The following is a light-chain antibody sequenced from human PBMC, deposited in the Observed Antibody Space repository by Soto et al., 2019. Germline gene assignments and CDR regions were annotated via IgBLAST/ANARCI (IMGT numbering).Light chain of an antibody. Sequence: DIQMTQSPSSLSASVEDRVIITCRASQSISNHLNWYQQKPGKVPKLLIYAASSLQSGVPSRFSGSGSGTDFTLTISSLQPEDFATYYCQQSYSFPRTFGQGTKVDI. CDR2: AAS. J-gene: IGKJ1*01. CDR3: QQSYSFPRT. V-gene: IGKV1-39*01. CDR1: QSISNH.